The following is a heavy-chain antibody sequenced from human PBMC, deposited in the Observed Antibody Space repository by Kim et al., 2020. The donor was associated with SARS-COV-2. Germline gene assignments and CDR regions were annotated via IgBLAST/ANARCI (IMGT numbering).Heavy chain of an antibody. CDR2: MNPNSGNT. D-gene: IGHD5-12*01. Sequence: ASVKVSCKASGYTFTSYDINWVRQATGQGLEWMGWMNPNSGNTGYAQKFQGRVTMTRNTSISTAYMELSSLRSEDTAVYYCAATKNGRWLQLMRNWFDPWGQGTLVTVSS. CDR1: GYTFTSYD. J-gene: IGHJ5*02. V-gene: IGHV1-8*01. CDR3: AATKNGRWLQLMRNWFDP.